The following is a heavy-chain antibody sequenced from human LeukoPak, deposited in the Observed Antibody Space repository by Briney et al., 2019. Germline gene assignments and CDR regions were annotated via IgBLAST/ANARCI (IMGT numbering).Heavy chain of an antibody. J-gene: IGHJ4*02. CDR1: GFTFSNYA. CDR3: AKDGTSHFDY. CDR2: IRYDEGIK. D-gene: IGHD6-13*01. Sequence: GGSLRLSCAVSGFTFSNYAMNWVRQAPGKGLEWVSFIRYDEGIKYYADSVKGRFTISRDTSKNTLYLQMNSLRPEDTAVYYCAKDGTSHFDYWGQGTLVIVSS. V-gene: IGHV3-30*02.